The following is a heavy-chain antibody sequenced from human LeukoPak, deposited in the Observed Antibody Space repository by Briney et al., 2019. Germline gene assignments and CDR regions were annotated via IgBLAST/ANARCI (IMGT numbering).Heavy chain of an antibody. CDR3: ARDRGGSYSIDY. Sequence: ASVKVYCKTSGYTFTSSHAHWVRQTPGQGLEWMGIINCGDGYTNYAQKFQGRVSVTADTSTSTLYMELSRLTTEDTAIYYCARDRGGSYSIDYWGQGTLITVSS. J-gene: IGHJ4*02. V-gene: IGHV1-46*01. CDR1: GYTFTSSH. CDR2: INCGDGYT. D-gene: IGHD1-26*01.